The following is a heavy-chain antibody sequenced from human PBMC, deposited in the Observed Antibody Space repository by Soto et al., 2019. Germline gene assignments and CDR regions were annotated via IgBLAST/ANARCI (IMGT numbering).Heavy chain of an antibody. V-gene: IGHV3-23*01. CDR2: FSATSENT. J-gene: IGHJ4*02. Sequence: EVQLLESGGGLVQPGVSLRLSCVVSGFFFSSYTMTWVRQAPGKGLEWVSSFSATSENTYYADSVRGRFTISRDNSKNTLFLQMNSLTAEDTDMYYCAKARDQQWVRLPFDYWGQGILVIVSS. D-gene: IGHD6-19*01. CDR3: AKARDQQWVRLPFDY. CDR1: GFFFSSYT.